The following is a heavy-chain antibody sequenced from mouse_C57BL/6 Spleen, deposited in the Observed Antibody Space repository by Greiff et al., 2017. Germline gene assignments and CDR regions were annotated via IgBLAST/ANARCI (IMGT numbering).Heavy chain of an antibody. Sequence: QVQLQQPGAELVMPGASVKLSCKASGYTFTSYWMHWVKQRPGQGLEWIGEIDPSDSYTNYNQKFKGKSPLTVDKSSSTAYMQLSSLTSKDSAVYYCARIDNYYGSSLFAYWGQGTLVTVSA. CDR1: GYTFTSYW. D-gene: IGHD1-1*01. V-gene: IGHV1-69*01. J-gene: IGHJ3*01. CDR3: ARIDNYYGSSLFAY. CDR2: IDPSDSYT.